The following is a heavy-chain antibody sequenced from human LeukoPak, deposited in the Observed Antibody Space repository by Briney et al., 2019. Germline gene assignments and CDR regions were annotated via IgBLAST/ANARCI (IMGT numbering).Heavy chain of an antibody. CDR2: IWYDGSNK. Sequence: GGSLRLSCALSGFMFSSYGMYWVRQAPGKGLEWVAVIWYDGSNKYYTDSVRGRFTISRDNSKNTLYLQMNSLRVEDTAVYYCAKGPSDTTLATAFDYWGQGTLVTVSS. D-gene: IGHD5-18*01. CDR1: GFMFSSYG. CDR3: AKGPSDTTLATAFDY. J-gene: IGHJ4*02. V-gene: IGHV3-33*06.